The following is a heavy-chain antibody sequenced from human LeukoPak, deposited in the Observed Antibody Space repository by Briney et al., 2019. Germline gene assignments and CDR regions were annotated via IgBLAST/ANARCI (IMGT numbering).Heavy chain of an antibody. CDR1: GFNFSNYA. Sequence: GGSLRLSCAASGFNFSNYAMSWVRQAPGKGLEWVSAIVGSGGSTYYADSVKGRFTISRDNSKNTLFLQMNSLRVEDTALYYYSKWGDYDVLTGYYDSDFWGQGTLVTVSS. V-gene: IGHV3-23*01. J-gene: IGHJ4*02. D-gene: IGHD3-9*01. CDR2: IVGSGGST. CDR3: SKWGDYDVLTGYYDSDF.